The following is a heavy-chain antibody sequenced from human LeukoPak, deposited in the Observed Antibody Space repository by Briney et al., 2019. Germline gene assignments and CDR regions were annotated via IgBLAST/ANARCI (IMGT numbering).Heavy chain of an antibody. Sequence: GVLRLSCAASGFTFSTYWMSWVRQAPGKGLEWVANIKEDGSEKHYVDSVKGRFTISRDNAKNSLYLQMNSLRAEDTAIYYCARGGSDVTVGYWGQGTLVTVSS. D-gene: IGHD1-26*01. CDR2: IKEDGSEK. CDR1: GFTFSTYW. J-gene: IGHJ4*02. CDR3: ARGGSDVTVGY. V-gene: IGHV3-7*01.